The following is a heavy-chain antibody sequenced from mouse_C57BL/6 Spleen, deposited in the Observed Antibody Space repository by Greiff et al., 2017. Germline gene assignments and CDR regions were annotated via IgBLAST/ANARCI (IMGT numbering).Heavy chain of an antibody. CDR2: IYPGDGDT. CDR3: ARYLITTVVGDAMDY. J-gene: IGHJ4*01. Sequence: QVHVKQSGAELVKPGASVKISCKASGYAFSSYWMNWVQQRPGKGLEWLGQIYPGDGDTNYNGKFKGKATLTADKSSSTAYMQLSSLTSEDSAVYFGARYLITTVVGDAMDYWGQGTSVTVSS. D-gene: IGHD1-1*01. V-gene: IGHV1-80*01. CDR1: GYAFSSYW.